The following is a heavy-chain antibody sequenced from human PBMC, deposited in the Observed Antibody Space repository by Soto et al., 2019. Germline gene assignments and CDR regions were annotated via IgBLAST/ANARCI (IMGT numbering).Heavy chain of an antibody. J-gene: IGHJ3*02. CDR2: IYYSGST. Sequence: QVQLQEAGPGLVKPSETLSLTCTVSGGSISSDYWSWIRQPPGKGLEWIGYIYYSGSTNYNRSLKSRVTISADTSKNQFSLKLSSVTAEDTAVYYCARCLGGATDVAFAIWCQGTMVTGSS. CDR3: ARCLGGATDVAFAI. V-gene: IGHV4-59*01. D-gene: IGHD1-26*01. CDR1: GGSISSDY.